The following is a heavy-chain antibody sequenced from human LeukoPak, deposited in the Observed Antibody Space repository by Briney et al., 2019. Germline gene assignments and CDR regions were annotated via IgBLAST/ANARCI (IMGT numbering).Heavy chain of an antibody. CDR3: ARFQYYYDSSGPLNWFDP. J-gene: IGHJ5*02. D-gene: IGHD3-22*01. V-gene: IGHV4-61*02. Sequence: SQTLSLTCTVSGGSISSGGYYWSWIRQPAGKGLEWIGRIYSTGSTNYNPSLEGRVTMSIDESKNQFPLKLSSATAADTAVYYCARFQYYYDSSGPLNWFDPWGQGTLVTVSS. CDR1: GGSISSGGYY. CDR2: IYSTGST.